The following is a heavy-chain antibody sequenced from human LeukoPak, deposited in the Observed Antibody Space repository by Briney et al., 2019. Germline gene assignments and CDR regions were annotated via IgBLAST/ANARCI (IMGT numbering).Heavy chain of an antibody. CDR1: GFTFSSYG. Sequence: PGGSLRLSCAASGFTFSSYGMHWVRQAPGKGLEWVAVISYDGSNKYYADSVKGRFTISRDNSKNTLYLQMNSLRAEDTAVYYCAREASPKALGYWGQGTLVTVSS. V-gene: IGHV3-30*03. J-gene: IGHJ4*02. CDR2: ISYDGSNK. CDR3: AREASPKALGY.